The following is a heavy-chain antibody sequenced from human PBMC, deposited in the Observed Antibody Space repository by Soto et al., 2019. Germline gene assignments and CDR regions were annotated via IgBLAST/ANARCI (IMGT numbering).Heavy chain of an antibody. CDR1: GLTFSSYA. CDR3: AKSIALWFGGNWFDP. J-gene: IGHJ5*02. V-gene: IGHV3-23*01. CDR2: ISGSGGST. D-gene: IGHD3-10*01. Sequence: PGGSLRVSCAASGLTFSSYAMSWVRQAPGKGLEWVSAISGSGGSTYYADSVKGRFTISRDNSKNTLYLQMNSLRAEDTAVYYCAKSIALWFGGNWFDPWGQGTLVTVSS.